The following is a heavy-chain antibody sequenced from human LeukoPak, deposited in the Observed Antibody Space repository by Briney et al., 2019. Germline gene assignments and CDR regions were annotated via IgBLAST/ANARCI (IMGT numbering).Heavy chain of an antibody. CDR2: IKSKTDGGTT. V-gene: IGHV3-15*01. CDR3: STERANPGYCCGCSCLSRWRKIQLTVDI. J-gene: IGHJ3*02. CDR1: GFIHSKSW. D-gene: IGHD2-15*01. Sequence: PGGSLRLFCGGCGFIHSKSWMRCVSQAPGKGPEWVGRIKSKTDGGTTDYAAPVKGRFSISRDDSKNMMYLQMIRLKTEDTAVYYCSTERANPGYCCGCSCLSRWRKIQLTVDIWGQGTMVSVSS.